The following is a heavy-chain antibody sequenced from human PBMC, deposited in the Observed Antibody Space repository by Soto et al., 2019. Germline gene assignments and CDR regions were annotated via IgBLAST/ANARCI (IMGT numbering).Heavy chain of an antibody. D-gene: IGHD6-19*01. Sequence: SETLSLTCAVYGGSFSGYYWSWIRQPPGRGLEWIGEINHSGSTNYNPSLKSRVTISVDTSKNQFSLKLSSVTAADTAVYYCARGRKRYSSGWYAKLDYWGQGTLVTVSS. CDR2: INHSGST. J-gene: IGHJ4*02. CDR1: GGSFSGYY. V-gene: IGHV4-34*01. CDR3: ARGRKRYSSGWYAKLDY.